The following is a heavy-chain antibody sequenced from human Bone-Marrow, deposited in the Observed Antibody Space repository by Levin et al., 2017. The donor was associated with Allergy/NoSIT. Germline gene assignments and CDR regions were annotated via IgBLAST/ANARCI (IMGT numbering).Heavy chain of an antibody. J-gene: IGHJ4*02. V-gene: IGHV4-34*01. CDR3: ARGSRGGDFVLDY. CDR1: GGSFSGYY. Sequence: SQTLSLTCAVYGGSFSGYYWSWIRQPPGKGLEWIGEINHSGSTNYNPSLKSRVTISVETSKNQFSLKLSSVTAADTAIYYCARGSRGGDFVLDYWGQGTLLTVSS. D-gene: IGHD2-21*02. CDR2: INHSGST.